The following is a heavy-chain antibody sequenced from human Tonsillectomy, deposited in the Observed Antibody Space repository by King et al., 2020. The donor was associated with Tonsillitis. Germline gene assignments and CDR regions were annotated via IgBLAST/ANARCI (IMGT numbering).Heavy chain of an antibody. V-gene: IGHV4-59*11. D-gene: IGHD2-2*01. Sequence: PLQESGPGLVKPSETLSLTCTVSGGSMSNHYWSWIRQPPGKGLEWIGYIYYSGTTKYNPSLKSRVTISMETSKNQFSLRLSSVTAADSAVYYCARAYCDNTSCYFFDYWGQGPLVTVSS. CDR2: IYYSGTT. CDR1: GGSMSNHY. J-gene: IGHJ4*02. CDR3: ARAYCDNTSCYFFDY.